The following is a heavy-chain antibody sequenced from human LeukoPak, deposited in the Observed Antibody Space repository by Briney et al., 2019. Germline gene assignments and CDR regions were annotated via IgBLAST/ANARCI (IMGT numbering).Heavy chain of an antibody. CDR3: AKGLYDAFDI. Sequence: GGSLRLSCAASGFTFSSHHMNWVRQAPGKGLEWVSAISGSGGSTYYADSVKGRFTISRDNSKNTLYLQMNSLRAEDTAVYYCAKGLYDAFDIWGQGTMVTVSS. CDR1: GFTFSSHH. CDR2: ISGSGGST. V-gene: IGHV3-23*01. J-gene: IGHJ3*02.